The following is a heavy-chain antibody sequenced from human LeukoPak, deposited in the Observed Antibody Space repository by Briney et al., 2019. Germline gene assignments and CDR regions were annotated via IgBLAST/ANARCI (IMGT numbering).Heavy chain of an antibody. J-gene: IGHJ4*02. V-gene: IGHV4-38-2*02. CDR1: GYSISSGYY. Sequence: SETLSLTCTVSGYSISSGYYWGRIRQPPGKGLEWIGSIYHSGSTYYNPSLKSRVTISVDTSKNQFSLKLSSVTAADTAVYYCARETEYCSGGSCHPDYWGQGTLVTVSS. CDR2: IYHSGST. CDR3: ARETEYCSGGSCHPDY. D-gene: IGHD2-15*01.